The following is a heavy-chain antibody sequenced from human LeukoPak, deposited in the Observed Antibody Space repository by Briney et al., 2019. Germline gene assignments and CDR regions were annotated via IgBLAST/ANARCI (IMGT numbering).Heavy chain of an antibody. CDR3: ARGLSSLTVAGSGTY. J-gene: IGHJ4*02. Sequence: PSETLSLTCTVSGGSISGSSYYWGWIRQPPGKGLEWIGSMYYSGSTNYNPPLKSRVTMSVDKSKNQFSLKVSSVTAADTAVYYCARGLSSLTVAGSGTYWGQGTLVTVSS. CDR1: GGSISGSSYY. V-gene: IGHV4-39*07. D-gene: IGHD6-19*01. CDR2: MYYSGST.